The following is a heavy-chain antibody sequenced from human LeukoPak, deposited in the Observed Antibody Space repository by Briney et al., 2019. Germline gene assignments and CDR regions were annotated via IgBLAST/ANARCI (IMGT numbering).Heavy chain of an antibody. Sequence: GGSLRLSCAASGSTFSSHTMNWVRQAPGKGLEWISYISNTGSVIYYADSVKGRFTISRDNAKNSLYLQMNSLRAEDTAVYYCARDRGIFGELFSFDYWGQGTLVTVSS. V-gene: IGHV3-21*05. CDR1: GSTFSSHT. CDR3: ARDRGIFGELFSFDY. D-gene: IGHD3-10*01. CDR2: ISNTGSVI. J-gene: IGHJ4*02.